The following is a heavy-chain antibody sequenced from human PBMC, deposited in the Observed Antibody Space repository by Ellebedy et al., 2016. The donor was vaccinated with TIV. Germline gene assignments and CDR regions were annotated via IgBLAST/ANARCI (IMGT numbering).Heavy chain of an antibody. Sequence: AASVKVSCKVSGYTLTELSMHWVRQAPGKGLEGVGGFDPEDAETVYAQKFQGRVTMTEYTSTDTAYMELSSLRFEDTAVYYWATAGYKSGYSPIDYWGQGTLVTVSS. CDR2: FDPEDAET. J-gene: IGHJ4*02. CDR3: ATAGYKSGYSPIDY. CDR1: GYTLTELS. V-gene: IGHV1-24*01. D-gene: IGHD3-9*01.